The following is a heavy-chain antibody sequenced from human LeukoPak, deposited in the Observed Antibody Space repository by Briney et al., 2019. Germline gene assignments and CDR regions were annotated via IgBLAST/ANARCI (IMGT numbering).Heavy chain of an antibody. CDR2: ISDSGGNT. D-gene: IGHD6-6*01. J-gene: IGHJ4*02. V-gene: IGHV3-23*01. Sequence: GGSLRLSCAASGFTFSSYSMNWVRQAPGKGLEWVSSISDSGGNTYYADSVKGRFTVSRDNSKNTLYLQMNSLGADDTAIFYCAKRIQYSSSSAYFDYWGQGTLVTVSS. CDR3: AKRIQYSSSSAYFDY. CDR1: GFTFSSYS.